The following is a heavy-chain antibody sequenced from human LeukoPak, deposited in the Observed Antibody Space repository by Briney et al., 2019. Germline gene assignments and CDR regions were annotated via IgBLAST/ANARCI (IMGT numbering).Heavy chain of an antibody. V-gene: IGHV3-66*01. CDR2: IYRDGSS. CDR3: ARDRGGWLTGNAFDI. CDR1: GLSVSSNY. D-gene: IGHD3-9*01. Sequence: GGSLRLSCVASGLSVSSNYMSWVRQAPGKGLEWVSVIYRDGSSYYAESVKGRFTISRDNSKNTLYIQMNSLRAEDTAVYYCARDRGGWLTGNAFDIWGQGTMVTVSS. J-gene: IGHJ3*02.